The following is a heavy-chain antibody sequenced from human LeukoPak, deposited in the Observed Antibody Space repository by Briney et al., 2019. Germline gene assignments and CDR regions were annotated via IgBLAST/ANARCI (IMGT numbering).Heavy chain of an antibody. J-gene: IGHJ4*02. CDR2: ISTSSSYI. CDR3: AKDHGGHLFDY. Sequence: GGSLRLSCAASGFTFSGYSMNWVRQAPGKGLEWVSSISTSSSYIYYVDSVKGRFTISRDNSKNTLYLQVNSLRAEDTAVYYCAKDHGGHLFDYWGQGTLVTVSS. CDR1: GFTFSGYS. D-gene: IGHD4-23*01. V-gene: IGHV3-21*01.